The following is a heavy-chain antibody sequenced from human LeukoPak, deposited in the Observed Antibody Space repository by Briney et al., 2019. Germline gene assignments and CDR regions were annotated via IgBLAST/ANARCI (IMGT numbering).Heavy chain of an antibody. Sequence: GESLKISCKVSGYSFINQWIGWVRQMPGKGLEWMGIIDPRDSDTRYSPSFQGQVSISVDTSIDTAYLQWSSVKASDTAMYYCARLLAAPYYINFWGQGTLVTVSS. V-gene: IGHV5-51*01. J-gene: IGHJ4*02. CDR3: ARLLAAPYYINF. CDR1: GYSFINQW. CDR2: IDPRDSDT. D-gene: IGHD6-25*01.